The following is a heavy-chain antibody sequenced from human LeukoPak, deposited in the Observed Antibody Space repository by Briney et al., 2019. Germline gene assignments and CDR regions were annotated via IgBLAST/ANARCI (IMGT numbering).Heavy chain of an antibody. Sequence: SETLSLTCTVSGYSISSGYYWGWIRQPPGKGLEWIGSIYHSGSTYYNSSLMSRVTISVDTSKNQFSLKLSSVTAADTAVYYCARVGYYPDYYMDVWGKGTTVTVSS. V-gene: IGHV4-38-2*02. CDR1: GYSISSGYY. J-gene: IGHJ6*03. CDR3: ARVGYYPDYYMDV. D-gene: IGHD2-21*01. CDR2: IYHSGST.